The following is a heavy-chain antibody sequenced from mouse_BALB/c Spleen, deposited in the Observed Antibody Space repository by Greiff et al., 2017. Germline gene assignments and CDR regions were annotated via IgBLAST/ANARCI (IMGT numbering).Heavy chain of an antibody. Sequence: EVQLQQSGPGLVKPSQSLSLTCTVTGYSITSDYAWNWIRQFPGNKLEWMGYISYSGSTSYNPSLKSRISITRDTSKNHFFLQLNSVTTEDTATYYCTRDGNYFADWGQGTLVTVSA. D-gene: IGHD2-1*01. CDR3: TRDGNYFAD. CDR1: GYSITSDYA. CDR2: ISYSGST. J-gene: IGHJ3*01. V-gene: IGHV3-2*02.